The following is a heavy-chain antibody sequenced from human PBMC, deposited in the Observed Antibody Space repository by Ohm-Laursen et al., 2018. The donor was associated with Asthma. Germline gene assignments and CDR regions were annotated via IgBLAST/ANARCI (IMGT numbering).Heavy chain of an antibody. CDR3: AKLIAAAAYDAFDI. D-gene: IGHD6-13*01. V-gene: IGHV3-48*01. Sequence: SLRLSCAASGFTFSSYSMNWVRQAPGKGLEWVSYISSSSSTIYYADSVKGRFTISRDNAKNSLYLQMNSLRAEDTAVYYCAKLIAAAAYDAFDIWGQGTMVTVSS. CDR1: GFTFSSYS. CDR2: ISSSSSTI. J-gene: IGHJ3*02.